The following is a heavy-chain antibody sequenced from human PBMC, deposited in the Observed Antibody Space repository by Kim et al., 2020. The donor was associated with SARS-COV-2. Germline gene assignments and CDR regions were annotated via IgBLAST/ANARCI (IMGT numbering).Heavy chain of an antibody. Sequence: NPSLKSRVTISVDTSKNQFSLKLSSVTAADTAVYYCARGLGGYDSYYFDYWGQGTLVTVSS. V-gene: IGHV4-34*01. CDR3: ARGLGGYDSYYFDY. D-gene: IGHD5-12*01. J-gene: IGHJ4*02.